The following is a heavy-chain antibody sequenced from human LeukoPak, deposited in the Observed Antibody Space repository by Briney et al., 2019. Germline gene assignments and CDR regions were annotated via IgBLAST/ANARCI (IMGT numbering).Heavy chain of an antibody. D-gene: IGHD1-26*01. CDR3: VRGWFSGRVGAIDFDY. V-gene: IGHV3-20*04. CDR2: INWNGGST. Sequence: PGESLTLSWAASGFILNDYCMSWVRQVEGKGLEWVAFINWNGGSTGYADSVKGRLTNSRDNARNSLYLQMNSLRAEDTALYYCVRGWFSGRVGAIDFDYWGQGNLVTVSS. J-gene: IGHJ4*02. CDR1: GFILNDYC.